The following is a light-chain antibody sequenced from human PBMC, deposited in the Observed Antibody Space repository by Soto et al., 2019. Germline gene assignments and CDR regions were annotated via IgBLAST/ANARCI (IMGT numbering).Light chain of an antibody. J-gene: IGKJ4*01. CDR3: QQRSNWPLT. Sequence: EMVRTQSPATLSVSPLERAILSCRASQSVSSNLAWYQQKPGQAPRLLIYGASTRATGIPARFSGRGSGTEFTLTISSLEPEDFAVYYCQQRSNWPLTFGGGTKVDIK. V-gene: IGKV3-15*01. CDR2: GAS. CDR1: QSVSSN.